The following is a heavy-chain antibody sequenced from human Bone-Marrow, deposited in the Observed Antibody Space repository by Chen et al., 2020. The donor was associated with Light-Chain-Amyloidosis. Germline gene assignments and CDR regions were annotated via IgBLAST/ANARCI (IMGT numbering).Heavy chain of an antibody. Sequence: EVQLVESGGGLVQPGGSLRLSCATSGFNFSSFGMSWVRQAPGKGLEWVSTVSGSTVSTYYAGAVKGRFIISRYNSKSTLYLQMNSLRAGDTAVYFCTRKGGYFDFWGQGSLVTVSS. CDR1: GFNFSSFG. CDR3: TRKGGYFDF. D-gene: IGHD3-10*01. CDR2: VSGSTVST. J-gene: IGHJ4*02. V-gene: IGHV3-23*04.